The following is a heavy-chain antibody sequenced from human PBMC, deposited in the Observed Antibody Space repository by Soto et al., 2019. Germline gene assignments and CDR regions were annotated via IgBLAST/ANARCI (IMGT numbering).Heavy chain of an antibody. J-gene: IGHJ6*02. CDR1: GDSVSSNSAA. V-gene: IGHV6-1*01. Sequence: SQTLSLTCAIPGDSVSSNSAAWNWIRQSPSRGLEWLGRTYYRSKWYNDYAVSVKSRITINPDTSKNQFSLQLNSVTPEDTAVYYCARDFVGTAMVQARYGMDVWGQGTTVTVSS. CDR2: TYYRSKWYN. D-gene: IGHD5-18*01. CDR3: ARDFVGTAMVQARYGMDV.